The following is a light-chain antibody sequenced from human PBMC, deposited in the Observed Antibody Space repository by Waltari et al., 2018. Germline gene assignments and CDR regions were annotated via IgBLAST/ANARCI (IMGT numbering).Light chain of an antibody. Sequence: NFMLTQPHSVSESPGKTVTISCTRSSGSIARNYVQWYQQRPGSAPHTVTYEDNQRPPGSPDLFSGSIYSSSNSPALTIAGLKTEDEADYYCQSYDSSNQVFGGGTKLTVL. CDR1: SGSIARNY. CDR2: EDN. V-gene: IGLV6-57*03. J-gene: IGLJ3*02. CDR3: QSYDSSNQV.